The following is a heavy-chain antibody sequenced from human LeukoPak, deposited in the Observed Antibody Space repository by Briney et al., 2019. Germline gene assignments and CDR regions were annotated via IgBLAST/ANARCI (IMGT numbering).Heavy chain of an antibody. CDR1: GYAFTSYH. J-gene: IGHJ4*02. CDR3: ARSDYNDYRGLGF. Sequence: ASVKVSCKASGYAFTSYHIHWMRRAPGQGLGWMGLIIPSSGSTTYAQKFQGRVTMTRDTSTSTVYMELSSLTSDDTAVYFCARSDYNDYRGLGFWGQGTLVTVSS. CDR2: IIPSSGST. V-gene: IGHV1-46*01. D-gene: IGHD4-11*01.